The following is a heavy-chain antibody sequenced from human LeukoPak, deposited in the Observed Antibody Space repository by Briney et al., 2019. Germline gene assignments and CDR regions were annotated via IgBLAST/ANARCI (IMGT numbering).Heavy chain of an antibody. Sequence: ASVTVSCKVSGYTLTELSMHWVRQAPGKGLEWMGGFHPEDGETIYAQKFQGRVTMTEDTSTDTAYMELSSLRSEDTAVYYCATRIAYYDSSGYSLRYWGQGTLVTVSS. CDR3: ATRIAYYDSSGYSLRY. CDR1: GYTLTELS. V-gene: IGHV1-24*01. J-gene: IGHJ4*02. CDR2: FHPEDGET. D-gene: IGHD3-22*01.